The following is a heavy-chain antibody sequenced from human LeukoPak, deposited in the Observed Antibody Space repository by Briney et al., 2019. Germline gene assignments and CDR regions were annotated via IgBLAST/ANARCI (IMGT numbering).Heavy chain of an antibody. CDR1: GYSISNGYY. D-gene: IGHD3-22*01. Sequence: SETLSLTCTVSGYSISNGYYWGWIRQPPGKGLEWIGSIYHSGSTYYNPSLKSRVTISVDTSKNQFSLKLSSVTAADTAVYYCARAIVVVILDAFDIWGQGTMVTVSS. J-gene: IGHJ3*02. V-gene: IGHV4-38-2*02. CDR2: IYHSGST. CDR3: ARAIVVVILDAFDI.